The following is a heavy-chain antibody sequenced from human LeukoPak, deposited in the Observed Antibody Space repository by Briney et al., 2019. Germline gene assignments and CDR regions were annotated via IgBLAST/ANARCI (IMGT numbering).Heavy chain of an antibody. CDR1: GFTFSSYA. CDR2: ISGSGGST. D-gene: IGHD2-15*01. Sequence: GGSLRLSCAASGFTFSSYAMSWVRQAPGKGLEWVSAISGSGGSTYYADSVKGRFTISRDNSKNTLYLQMNSLRAEDTAVYYCAKDLRYCSGGSCYPGSFDYWGQGTLVTVPS. J-gene: IGHJ4*02. CDR3: AKDLRYCSGGSCYPGSFDY. V-gene: IGHV3-23*01.